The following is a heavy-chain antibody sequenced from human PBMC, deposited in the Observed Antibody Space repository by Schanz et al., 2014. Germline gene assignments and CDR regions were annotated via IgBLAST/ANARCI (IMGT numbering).Heavy chain of an antibody. CDR2: INPSSGTT. CDR3: AEGRTFAR. CDR1: GYTFTTYY. D-gene: IGHD3-10*01. Sequence: QVQLVQSGAEVKKPGASVRVSCKASGYTFTTYYIHWVRQAPGQGLEWMGKINPSSGTTRIAQNFQSRLTVTRDTTAITIKRELSRLRSEGAGVYYCAEGRTFARWGQGTLVTVAS. J-gene: IGHJ4*02. V-gene: IGHV1-46*01.